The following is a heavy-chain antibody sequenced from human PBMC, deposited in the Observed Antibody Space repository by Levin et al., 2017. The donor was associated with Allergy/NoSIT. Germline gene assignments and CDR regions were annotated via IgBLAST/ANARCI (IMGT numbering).Heavy chain of an antibody. J-gene: IGHJ3*02. D-gene: IGHD6-19*01. CDR3: ARDLGTGWYDNAFEI. CDR2: ISPNNGHT. CDR1: GYTFRVYG. Sequence: GGSLRLSCKASGYTFRVYGIIWVRQAPGEGLEWLGWISPNNGHTKVSHKVQGRVTMTTDASKTTAYLDNRSLTSDDTAVYYCARDLGTGWYDNAFEIWGQGTLVSVSS. V-gene: IGHV1-18*01.